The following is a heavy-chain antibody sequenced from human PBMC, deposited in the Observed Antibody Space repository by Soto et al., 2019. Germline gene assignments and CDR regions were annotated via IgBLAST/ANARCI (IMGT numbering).Heavy chain of an antibody. CDR1: GGSVSPYY. CDR2: IRYSGST. D-gene: IGHD2-2*01. Sequence: QVQLQESGPGLVKPSETLSLTCTVSGGSVSPYYWSWIRQSPGKGLEWIGNIRYSGSTDYNPSLKSXXTISIDTSTNQCSLKLTSVTAADTAVYYCAKGGTSSLPFDYWGQGTLVTVSS. J-gene: IGHJ4*02. CDR3: AKGGTSSLPFDY. V-gene: IGHV4-59*02.